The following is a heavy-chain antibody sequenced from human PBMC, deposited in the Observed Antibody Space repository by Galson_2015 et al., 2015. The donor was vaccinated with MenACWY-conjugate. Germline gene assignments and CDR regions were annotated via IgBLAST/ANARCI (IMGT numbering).Heavy chain of an antibody. CDR3: ARPGSSAPLGY. CDR2: ISSSSSAI. Sequence: LEWVSYISSSSSAIHYADSVKGRFTISRDNAMNSLYLQMNSLRAEDTAVYYCARPGSSAPLGYWGQGTLVTVSS. D-gene: IGHD1-26*01. V-gene: IGHV3-48*04. J-gene: IGHJ4*02.